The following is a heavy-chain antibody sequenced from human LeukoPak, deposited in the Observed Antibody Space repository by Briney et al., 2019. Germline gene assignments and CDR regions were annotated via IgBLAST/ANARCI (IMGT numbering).Heavy chain of an antibody. CDR1: GYSISSGYY. V-gene: IGHV4-38-2*02. J-gene: IGHJ4*02. CDR3: ASIVSSGYYSNY. Sequence: SSETLSLTCTVSGYSISSGYYWGWIRQPPGKGLEWIGSIYHSGSTYYNPSLKSRVTISVDTSKNQFSLKLSSVTAADTAVYYCASIVSSGYYSNYWGQGTLVTVSS. D-gene: IGHD3-22*01. CDR2: IYHSGST.